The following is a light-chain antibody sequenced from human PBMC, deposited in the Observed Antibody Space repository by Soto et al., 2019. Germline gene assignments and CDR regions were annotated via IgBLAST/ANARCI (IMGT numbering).Light chain of an antibody. CDR3: QYSGISPGT. CDR2: GSS. Sequence: EIVLTQSPGTLSLSPGERATLSCRASQTVSTTYFNWYQQKPGQAPRLLIYGSSSRATGIPDRFSGSGSGTDFTLTISRLEPEDFAVYYCQYSGISPGTFSQGTKVEIK. CDR1: QTVSTTY. J-gene: IGKJ1*01. V-gene: IGKV3-20*01.